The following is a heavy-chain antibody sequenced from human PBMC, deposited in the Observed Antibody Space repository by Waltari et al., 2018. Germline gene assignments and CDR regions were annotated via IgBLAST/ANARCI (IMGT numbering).Heavy chain of an antibody. Sequence: EVQLVESGGGLVQHGGSLRLSCAASGFTFSSYAMSWVRQAPGKGLEWVSAISGSGGSTYYADSVKGRFTISRDNSKNTLYLQMNSLRAEDTAVYYCASQHDYSNYWGSYWGQGTLVTVSS. CDR1: GFTFSSYA. CDR3: ASQHDYSNYWGSY. D-gene: IGHD4-4*01. J-gene: IGHJ4*02. V-gene: IGHV3-23*04. CDR2: ISGSGGST.